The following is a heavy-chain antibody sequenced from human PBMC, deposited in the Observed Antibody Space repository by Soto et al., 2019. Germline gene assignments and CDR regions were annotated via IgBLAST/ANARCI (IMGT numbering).Heavy chain of an antibody. CDR1: GFTFSSYA. J-gene: IGHJ4*02. V-gene: IGHV3-23*01. D-gene: IGHD5-18*01. Sequence: AGGSLRLSCAASGFTFSSYAMGWVRQAPGKGLEWVSAISGSGGSTYYADSVKGRFTISRDNSKNTLYLQMNSLRAEDTAVYYCAKGGDGYSYGYFDYWGQGTLVTVSS. CDR2: ISGSGGST. CDR3: AKGGDGYSYGYFDY.